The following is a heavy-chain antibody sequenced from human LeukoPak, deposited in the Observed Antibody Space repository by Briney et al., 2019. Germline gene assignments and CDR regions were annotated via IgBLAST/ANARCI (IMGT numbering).Heavy chain of an antibody. CDR2: ITSGSTYI. J-gene: IGHJ4*02. V-gene: IGHV3-21*01. CDR1: GFTFSSYT. D-gene: IGHD1-26*01. Sequence: GGSLRLSCAAFGFTFSSYTMHWVRQAPGKGLEWVSSITSGSTYIYYADSVKGRFTISRDNAKNSLYLQMNSLRAEDTAVYYCARAISGATNFDSWGQGTLVTVSS. CDR3: ARAISGATNFDS.